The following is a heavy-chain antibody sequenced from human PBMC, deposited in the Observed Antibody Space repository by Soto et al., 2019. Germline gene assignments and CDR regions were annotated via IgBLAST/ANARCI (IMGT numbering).Heavy chain of an antibody. V-gene: IGHV4-59*01. J-gene: IGHJ5*02. CDR1: GGSISSYY. CDR2: IYYSGST. Sequence: SETLSLTCTVSGGSISSYYWSWIRQPPGKGLEWIGYIYYSGSTNYNPSLKSRVTISVDTSKNQFSLKLSSVTAADTAVYYCARAYYDFWSGYLNWFDPWGQGTLVTVSS. D-gene: IGHD3-3*01. CDR3: ARAYYDFWSGYLNWFDP.